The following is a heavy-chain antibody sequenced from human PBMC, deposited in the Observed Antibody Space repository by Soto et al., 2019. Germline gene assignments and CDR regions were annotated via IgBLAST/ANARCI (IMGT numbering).Heavy chain of an antibody. D-gene: IGHD4-17*01. J-gene: IGHJ6*02. CDR2: MNPNSGGT. CDR1: GYTFTNYD. CDR3: ARELGNGDYNYGMDV. Sequence: GASVKVSCKASGYTFTNYDINWVRQATGQGPEYMGWMNPNSGGTNYAQKFQGWVTMTRDTSISTAYMELSRLRSDDTAVYYCARELGNGDYNYGMDVWGQGTTVTVSS. V-gene: IGHV1-2*04.